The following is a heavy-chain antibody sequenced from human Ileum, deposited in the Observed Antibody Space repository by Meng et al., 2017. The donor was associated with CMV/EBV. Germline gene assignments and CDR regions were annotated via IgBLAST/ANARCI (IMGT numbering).Heavy chain of an antibody. CDR3: ASSTTVTPRFDS. Sequence: TVSGGSIISSDYYWVWIRQPPGKGLEWIGSVYYTGSAYYNTSPKSRVTMFVDTSKNQFSLKLSSLSAADTAVYYCASSTTVTPRFDSWGQGTLVTVSS. CDR1: GGSIISSDYY. D-gene: IGHD4-17*01. J-gene: IGHJ4*02. CDR2: VYYTGSA. V-gene: IGHV4-39*01.